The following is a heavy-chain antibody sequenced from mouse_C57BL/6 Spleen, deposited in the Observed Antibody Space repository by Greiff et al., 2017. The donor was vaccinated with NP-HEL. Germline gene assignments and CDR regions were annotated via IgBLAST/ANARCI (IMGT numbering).Heavy chain of an antibody. CDR1: GFTFSSYA. V-gene: IGHV5-4*01. CDR3: ARVYGSSYLAWFAY. CDR2: ISDGGSYT. D-gene: IGHD1-1*01. Sequence: VQLKESGGGLVKPGGSLKLSCAASGFTFSSYAMSWVRQTPEKRLEWVATISDGGSYTYYPDNVKGRFTISRDNAKNNLYLQMSHLKSEDTAMYYCARVYGSSYLAWFAYWGQGTLVTVSA. J-gene: IGHJ3*01.